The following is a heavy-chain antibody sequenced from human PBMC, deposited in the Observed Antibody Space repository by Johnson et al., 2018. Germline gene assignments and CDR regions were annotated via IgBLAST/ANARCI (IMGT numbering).Heavy chain of an antibody. CDR2: SIPLFGTA. Sequence: QVQPVESGAEVKEPGSSXKVSCKASGGTFRSYAISWVRQAPGQGLEWMGGSIPLFGTANNAQKFQGRVTITADASTRTAYMELSSLRSEDTAVYYCARDSTLVTRDTFDIWGQGTMVTVSS. CDR1: GGTFRSYA. J-gene: IGHJ3*02. CDR3: ARDSTLVTRDTFDI. V-gene: IGHV1-69*01. D-gene: IGHD5-18*01.